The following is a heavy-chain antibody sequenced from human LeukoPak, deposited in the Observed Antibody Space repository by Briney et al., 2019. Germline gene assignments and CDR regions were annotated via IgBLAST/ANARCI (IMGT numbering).Heavy chain of an antibody. J-gene: IGHJ4*02. CDR2: INPNSGGT. V-gene: IGHV1-2*02. Sequence: ASVKVSCKASGYTFTGYYMHWVRQAPGQGLEWMAWINPNSGGTYYAQNFHDRITMTRDTSISTAYMELSRLRSDDTAIYYCARANALYCSSTSCLSDYWGQGTLVTVSS. D-gene: IGHD2-2*01. CDR1: GYTFTGYY. CDR3: ARANALYCSSTSCLSDY.